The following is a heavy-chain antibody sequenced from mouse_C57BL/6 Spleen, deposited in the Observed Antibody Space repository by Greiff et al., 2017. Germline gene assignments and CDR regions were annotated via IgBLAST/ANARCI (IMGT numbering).Heavy chain of an antibody. CDR3: ARGDYYGSSPFYAMDY. Sequence: QLQQSGPELVKPGASVKISCKASGYAFSSSWMNWVKQRPGKGLEWIGRIYPGDGDTNYNGKFKGKATLTADKSSSTAYMQLSSLTSEDSAVYFCARGDYYGSSPFYAMDYWGQGTSVTVSS. V-gene: IGHV1-82*01. CDR1: GYAFSSSW. J-gene: IGHJ4*01. D-gene: IGHD1-1*01. CDR2: IYPGDGDT.